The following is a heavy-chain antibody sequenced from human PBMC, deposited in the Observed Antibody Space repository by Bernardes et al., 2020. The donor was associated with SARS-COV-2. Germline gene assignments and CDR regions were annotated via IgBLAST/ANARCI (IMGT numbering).Heavy chain of an antibody. Sequence: SETLSLTCTVSGGSISSSSYYWGWIRQPPGKGLEWIGSVYSGGTYYNPSLKSRVTISVDTSKNQFSLKLNSVTAADTAVYYCARRLRAAAGSYYIDYWGQGTLVTVSS. V-gene: IGHV4-39*01. CDR3: ARRLRAAAGSYYIDY. J-gene: IGHJ4*02. CDR2: VYSGGT. D-gene: IGHD6-13*01. CDR1: GGSISSSSYY.